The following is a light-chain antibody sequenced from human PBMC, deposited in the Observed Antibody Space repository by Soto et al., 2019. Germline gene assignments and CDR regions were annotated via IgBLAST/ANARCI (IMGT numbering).Light chain of an antibody. CDR2: GNS. J-gene: IGLJ2*01. CDR3: QSYDISLSVSVI. CDR1: SSNIGAGYD. V-gene: IGLV1-40*01. Sequence: QSVLTQPPSVSGAPGQRVTISCTGSSSNIGAGYDVQWYQQLPGAAPQLLIFGNSNRPSGVPDRFSGSRSGTSASLAITGLQAEDEADYFCQSYDISLSVSVIFGGGTKVTVL.